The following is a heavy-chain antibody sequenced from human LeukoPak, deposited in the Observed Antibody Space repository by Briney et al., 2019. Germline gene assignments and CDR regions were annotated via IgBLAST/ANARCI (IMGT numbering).Heavy chain of an antibody. CDR1: GGSISSYY. V-gene: IGHV4-59*08. Sequence: PSETLSLTCTVSGGSISSYYWSWIRQPPGKGLEWIGYIYYSGSTNYNPSLKSRVTISVGTSKNQFSLKLSSVTAADTAVYYCARGRYYDFWSGGNWFDPWGQGTLVTVSS. CDR3: ARGRYYDFWSGGNWFDP. J-gene: IGHJ5*02. CDR2: IYYSGST. D-gene: IGHD3-3*01.